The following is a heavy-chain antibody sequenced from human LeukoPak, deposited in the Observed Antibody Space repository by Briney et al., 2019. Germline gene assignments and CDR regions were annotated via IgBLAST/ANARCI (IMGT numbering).Heavy chain of an antibody. CDR2: INPNSGGT. D-gene: IGHD2/OR15-2a*01. CDR1: GYTSTGYY. J-gene: IGHJ4*02. Sequence: ASVKVSCKASGYTSTGYYMHWVRQAPGQGLEWMGWINPNSGGTNYAQKFQGRVTMTRDTSISTAYMELSRLRSDDTAVYYCARDRILYRGNILDYWGQGTLVTVSS. CDR3: ARDRILYRGNILDY. V-gene: IGHV1-2*02.